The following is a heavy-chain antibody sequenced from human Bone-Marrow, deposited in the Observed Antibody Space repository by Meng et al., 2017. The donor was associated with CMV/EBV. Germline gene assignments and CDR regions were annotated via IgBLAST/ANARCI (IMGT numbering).Heavy chain of an antibody. CDR1: GLTFSSYA. V-gene: IGHV3-23*01. D-gene: IGHD5-24*01. J-gene: IGHJ4*02. CDR3: AKGEAWATIRILAY. Sequence: GGSLRLSCAASGLTFSSYAMSWVRQAPGKGLEWVSAISGSGGSTYYADSVKGRFTISRDNSKNTLYLQMNSLRAEDTAVYYCAKGEAWATIRILAYWGQGTRVTGSS. CDR2: ISGSGGST.